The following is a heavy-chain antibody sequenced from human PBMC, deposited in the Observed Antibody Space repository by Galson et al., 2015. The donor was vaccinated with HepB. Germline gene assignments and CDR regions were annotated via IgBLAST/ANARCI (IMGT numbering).Heavy chain of an antibody. CDR2: IVVGSGNT. Sequence: SVKVSCKASGFTFTSSAMQWVRQARGQRLEWIGWIVVGSGNTNYAQKFQERVTITRDMSTSTAYMELSSLRSEDTAVYYCAAFQPVDYVPRSWGQGTLVTVSS. V-gene: IGHV1-58*02. CDR3: AAFQPVDYVPRS. J-gene: IGHJ4*02. D-gene: IGHD4-17*01. CDR1: GFTFTSSA.